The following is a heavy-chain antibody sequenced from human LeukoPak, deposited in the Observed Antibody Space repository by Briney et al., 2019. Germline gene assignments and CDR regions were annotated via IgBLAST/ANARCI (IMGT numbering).Heavy chain of an antibody. D-gene: IGHD5-18*01. CDR2: ISYDGSNR. Sequence: PGGSLRLSCAASGFTFSSYGMHWVRQAPGKGLEWVAVISYDGSNRYYADSVKGRFTISRDNSKNTLYLQMNSLRAEDTAVYYCELDGYSHGHDYWGQGTLVTVSS. V-gene: IGHV3-30*03. CDR3: ELDGYSHGHDY. J-gene: IGHJ4*02. CDR1: GFTFSSYG.